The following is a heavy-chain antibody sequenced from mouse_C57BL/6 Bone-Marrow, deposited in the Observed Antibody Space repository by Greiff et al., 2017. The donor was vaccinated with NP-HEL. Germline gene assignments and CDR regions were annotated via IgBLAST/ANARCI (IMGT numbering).Heavy chain of an antibody. CDR1: GYTFTSYG. D-gene: IGHD1-1*01. J-gene: IGHJ1*03. Sequence: QVQLKESGAELARPGASVKLSCKASGYTFTSYGISWVKQRTGQGLEWIGEIYPRSGNTYYNEKFKGKATLTADKSSSTAYMELRSLTSEDSAVYFCARGRGLLRYGYFDVWGTGTTVTVSS. CDR2: IYPRSGNT. CDR3: ARGRGLLRYGYFDV. V-gene: IGHV1-81*01.